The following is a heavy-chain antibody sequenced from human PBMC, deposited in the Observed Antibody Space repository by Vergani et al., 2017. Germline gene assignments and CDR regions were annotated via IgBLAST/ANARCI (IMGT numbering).Heavy chain of an antibody. J-gene: IGHJ5*02. Sequence: QVQLVESGGGLVQPGRSLRLSCAASGFTFNQYGMPWVRQAPGKGLEWVAVTWYDGNNKQYADSVKGLFTISRDNSKSTMYLQMNSLRDEDTGVYYCARDLRLLYNRFDPWGQGTLVTVSS. D-gene: IGHD1-14*01. CDR3: ARDLRLLYNRFDP. CDR2: TWYDGNNK. CDR1: GFTFNQYG. V-gene: IGHV3-33*01.